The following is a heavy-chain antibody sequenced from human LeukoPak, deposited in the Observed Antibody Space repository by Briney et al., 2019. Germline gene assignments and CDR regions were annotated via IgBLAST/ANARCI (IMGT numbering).Heavy chain of an antibody. Sequence: SETLSLTCTVSGGSVSSGSYYWSWLRQPPGKGLEWIGYIYYSGSTNYNPSLKSRVTISVDTSKNQFSLKLSSVTAADTAVYYCARGSYYDYWGQGTLVTVSS. J-gene: IGHJ4*02. D-gene: IGHD1-26*01. CDR3: ARGSYYDY. CDR1: GGSVSSGSYY. CDR2: IYYSGST. V-gene: IGHV4-61*01.